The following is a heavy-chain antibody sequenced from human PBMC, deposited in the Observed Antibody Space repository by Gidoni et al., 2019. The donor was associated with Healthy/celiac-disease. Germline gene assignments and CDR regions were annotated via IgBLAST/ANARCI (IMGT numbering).Heavy chain of an antibody. V-gene: IGHV3-48*03. J-gene: IGHJ6*02. CDR1: GFTFRSYE. CDR2: ISSSGSTI. CDR3: ARDCSGGSCYRYGMDV. Sequence: EVQLVESGGGLVQPGGSLRLSCAASGFTFRSYEMNWVRQAPGKGLEWVSYISSSGSTIYYADSVKGRFTISRDNAKNSLYLQMNSLRAEDTAVYYCARDCSGGSCYRYGMDVWGQGTTVTVSS. D-gene: IGHD2-15*01.